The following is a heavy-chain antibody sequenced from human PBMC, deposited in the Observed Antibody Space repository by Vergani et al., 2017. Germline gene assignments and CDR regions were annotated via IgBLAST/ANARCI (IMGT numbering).Heavy chain of an antibody. CDR2: TYYSGST. CDR1: GGSISSYY. J-gene: IGHJ3*02. V-gene: IGHV4-59*01. D-gene: IGHD2-21*02. CDR3: ARNPYCGGDCYSDAFDI. Sequence: QVQLQESGPGLVKPSETLSLTCTVSGGSISSYYWSWIRQPPGKGLEWVGYTYYSGSTNYNPSLKSRVTISVDTSKNQFSLKLSSATAADTAVFYCARNPYCGGDCYSDAFDIWGQGTMVTVSS.